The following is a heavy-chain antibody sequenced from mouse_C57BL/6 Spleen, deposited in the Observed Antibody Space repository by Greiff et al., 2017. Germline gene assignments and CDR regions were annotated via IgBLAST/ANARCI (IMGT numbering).Heavy chain of an antibody. D-gene: IGHD2-5*01. V-gene: IGHV1-55*01. J-gene: IGHJ1*03. Sequence: QVQLQQPGAELVKPGASVKMSCKASGYTFTSYWITWVKQRPGQGLEWIGDIYPGSGSTNYNEKFKSKATLTVDTSSSTAYMQLSSVTSEDSAVYYCARLDYSNYVGYFDVWGTGTTVTVSS. CDR1: GYTFTSYW. CDR2: IYPGSGST. CDR3: ARLDYSNYVGYFDV.